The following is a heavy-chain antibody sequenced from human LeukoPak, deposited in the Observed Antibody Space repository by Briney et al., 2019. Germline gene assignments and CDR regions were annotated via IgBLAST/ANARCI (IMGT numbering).Heavy chain of an antibody. J-gene: IGHJ4*02. Sequence: SETLSLTCTVSGGSISSSSYYWGWIRQPPGKGLEWIGSIYYSGSTYYNPSLKSRVTISLDTSKNHFSLKLSSVTAADTAVYFCAREYTYDRSAYYFPRPYSFDYWGQGTLVTVSS. D-gene: IGHD3-22*01. V-gene: IGHV4-39*07. CDR1: GGSISSSSYY. CDR2: IYYSGST. CDR3: AREYTYDRSAYYFPRPYSFDY.